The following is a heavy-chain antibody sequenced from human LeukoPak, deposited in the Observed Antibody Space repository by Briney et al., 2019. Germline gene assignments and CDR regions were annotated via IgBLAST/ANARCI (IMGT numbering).Heavy chain of an antibody. V-gene: IGHV1-8*03. J-gene: IGHJ5*02. Sequence: ASVKVSCKPSGYTFTSYDINSGRQATGQRLEWMAWMNPKSGNTGYAQKFQGRVTITRNTSISTAYMEVSSLRSEDTAVYYCARGRGSSWYRWFDPWGQGTLVTVSS. CDR3: ARGRGSSWYRWFDP. D-gene: IGHD6-13*01. CDR1: GYTFTSYD. CDR2: MNPKSGNT.